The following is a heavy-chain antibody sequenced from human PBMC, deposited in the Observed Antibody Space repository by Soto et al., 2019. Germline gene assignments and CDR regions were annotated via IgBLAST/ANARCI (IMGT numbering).Heavy chain of an antibody. CDR2: ISFDAKNI. D-gene: IGHD6-19*01. CDR1: GFTFSLYG. CDR3: AKGSQAVAVLDH. V-gene: IGHV3-30*18. J-gene: IGHJ4*02. Sequence: QVQLVESGGGVVQPGRSLKLSCTTSGFTFSLYGMHWVRQAPGKGLEWLAVISFDAKNIYYADSVKGRFTISRDNSKTTLFLQMSHLRADDTAVYFCAKGSQAVAVLDHWGQGALVTVAS.